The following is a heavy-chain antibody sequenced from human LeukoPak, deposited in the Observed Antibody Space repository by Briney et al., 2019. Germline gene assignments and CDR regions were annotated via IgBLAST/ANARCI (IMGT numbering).Heavy chain of an antibody. Sequence: GGSLRLSCAASGFTVSSNYMSWVRQAPGKGLEWVSVIYSGGSTYYADSVKGRFTISRDNSKNTLYLQMNSLRAEDTAVYYCVKTMMTFGGVIRTDAFDIWGQGTMVIVSS. J-gene: IGHJ3*02. CDR2: IYSGGST. CDR1: GFTVSSNY. D-gene: IGHD3-16*01. V-gene: IGHV3-66*01. CDR3: VKTMMTFGGVIRTDAFDI.